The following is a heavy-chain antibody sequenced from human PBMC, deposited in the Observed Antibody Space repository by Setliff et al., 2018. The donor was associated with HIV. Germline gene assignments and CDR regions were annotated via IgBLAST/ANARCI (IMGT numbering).Heavy chain of an antibody. D-gene: IGHD6-13*01. V-gene: IGHV1-69*10. Sequence: SVKVSCKSSGGTFDNYPINWVRQAPGQGLEWMGGIIPVLGIANYAQKFQGRVTITADKSTSTAYMELSSLRAEDTAVYYCARDGYSSSWYVDSYYMDVWGKGNTVTVSS. CDR1: GGTFDNYP. CDR2: IIPVLGIA. J-gene: IGHJ6*03. CDR3: ARDGYSSSWYVDSYYMDV.